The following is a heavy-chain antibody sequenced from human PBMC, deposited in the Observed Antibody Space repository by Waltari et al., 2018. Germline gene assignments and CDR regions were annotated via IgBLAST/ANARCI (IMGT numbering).Heavy chain of an antibody. CDR1: GGSISSGGYY. CDR3: AREFGYYYDSSGYYRGNWYFDL. J-gene: IGHJ2*01. V-gene: IGHV4-31*03. CDR2: IYYSGST. Sequence: QTLSLTCTVSGGSISSGGYYWSWIRQHPGKGLEWIGYIYYSGSTYYNPSLKSRVTISVDTSKNQFSLKLSSVTAADTAVYYCAREFGYYYDSSGYYRGNWYFDLWGRGTLVTVSS. D-gene: IGHD3-22*01.